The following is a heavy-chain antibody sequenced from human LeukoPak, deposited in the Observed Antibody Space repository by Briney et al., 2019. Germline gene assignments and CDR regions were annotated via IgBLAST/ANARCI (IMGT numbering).Heavy chain of an antibody. Sequence: GGSLRLSCVASGFSVGNNYMNWVRQAPGKGLEWVSVIYSGGSTYYADSVKGRFTISRDSSTNTLYLQIHSLRVEDTAVYYCARAIRDASVSLRFDYWGQGTLVTVSS. V-gene: IGHV3-66*02. J-gene: IGHJ4*02. CDR2: IYSGGST. D-gene: IGHD5-24*01. CDR1: GFSVGNNY. CDR3: ARAIRDASVSLRFDY.